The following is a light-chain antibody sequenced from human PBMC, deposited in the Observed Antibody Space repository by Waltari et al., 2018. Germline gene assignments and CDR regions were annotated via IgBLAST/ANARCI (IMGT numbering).Light chain of an antibody. CDR2: GKD. J-gene: IGLJ3*02. V-gene: IGLV3-19*01. CDR3: SSRNGRANQVV. Sequence: SSELTPDPAVSVALGQTVRITCQGDSPRTSYARWYQLKPGQAPVLGIYGKDKRPSRIPDRISGYSSGATSSLTITGAQAEDEADYYCSSRNGRANQVVFAGGTKVTVL. CDR1: SPRTSY.